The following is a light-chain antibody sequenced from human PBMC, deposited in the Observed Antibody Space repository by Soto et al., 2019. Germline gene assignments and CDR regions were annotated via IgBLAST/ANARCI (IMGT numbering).Light chain of an antibody. CDR1: QSVSSSY. V-gene: IGKV3-20*01. CDR3: KQYGGYQA. Sequence: EIVLTQSPGTLSLSPGERATLSCRASQSVSSSYLAWYQQKPGQAPRLLIYGASSRATGIPDRFSGSGSGTDFTLTISRLELEDFEVFYCKQYGGYQAFGQGTKVEIK. CDR2: GAS. J-gene: IGKJ1*01.